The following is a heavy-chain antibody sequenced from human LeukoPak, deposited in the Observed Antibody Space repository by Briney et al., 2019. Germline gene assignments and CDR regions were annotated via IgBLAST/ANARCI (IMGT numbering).Heavy chain of an antibody. Sequence: PGGSLRLSCAASGFTFSSYSMNWVRQAPGKGLEWVSSISSSSSYIYYADSVKGRFTISRDNSKNTLYLQMNSLRAEDTAVYYCARAYYYDSSGYLYYYYGMDVWGQGTTVTVSS. CDR3: ARAYYYDSSGYLYYYYGMDV. D-gene: IGHD3-22*01. CDR1: GFTFSSYS. J-gene: IGHJ6*02. V-gene: IGHV3-21*04. CDR2: ISSSSSYI.